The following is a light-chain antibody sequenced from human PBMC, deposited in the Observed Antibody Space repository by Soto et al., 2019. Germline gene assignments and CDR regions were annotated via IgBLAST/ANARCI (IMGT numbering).Light chain of an antibody. CDR3: QQRSNWPPT. J-gene: IGKJ1*01. CDR2: VAS. V-gene: IGKV3-11*01. Sequence: EMGLTQSQATLSLSPGEGATLSCRASQSFSSYLAWYQQKPGQAPRLLIYVASNRATGIPARFSGSGSGTDFTLTISSLEPEDFAVYYCQQRSNWPPTFGQGTKVEIK. CDR1: QSFSSY.